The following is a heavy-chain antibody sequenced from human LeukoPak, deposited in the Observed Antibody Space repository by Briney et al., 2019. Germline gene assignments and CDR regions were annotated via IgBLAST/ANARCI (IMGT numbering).Heavy chain of an antibody. J-gene: IGHJ4*02. D-gene: IGHD4-17*01. Sequence: SGGSLRLSCAASGFTFTNYAMSWVRQAPGKGLEWVSAISGSGGSTYYADSVKGRFTISRDNSKNTLYLQMNSLRAEDTAVYYCAKGRYGDYAAVDYWGQGTLVTVSS. CDR2: ISGSGGST. V-gene: IGHV3-23*01. CDR1: GFTFTNYA. CDR3: AKGRYGDYAAVDY.